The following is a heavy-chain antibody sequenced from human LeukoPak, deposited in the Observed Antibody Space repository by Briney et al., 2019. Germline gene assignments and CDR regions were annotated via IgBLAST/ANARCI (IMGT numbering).Heavy chain of an antibody. CDR3: ARGFPPGSGSRGSHAFDV. V-gene: IGHV4-34*01. D-gene: IGHD6-19*01. CDR2: INYGGST. J-gene: IGHJ3*01. CDR1: EMSFSAYY. Sequence: SENLSLTCAVSEMSFSAYYWNWIRQSPGKGLEWIGEINYGGSTKYTPSLKGRGTILIDTSKNQFSLKLTSVTAADTAVYYCARGFPPGSGSRGSHAFDVWGQGTMVTVSS.